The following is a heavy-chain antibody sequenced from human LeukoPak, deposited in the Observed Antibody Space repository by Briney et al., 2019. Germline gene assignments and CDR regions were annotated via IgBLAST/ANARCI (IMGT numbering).Heavy chain of an antibody. Sequence: GGSLRLSCAASGFTFSSYAMSWVRQAPGKGLEWVSAISGSGGSTYYADSVKGRFTISRDNSKNTLYLQMNSLRAEDTAVYYCAKTDALHYYDSSGRSYFDYWGQGTLVTVSS. CDR2: ISGSGGST. J-gene: IGHJ4*02. D-gene: IGHD3-22*01. CDR3: AKTDALHYYDSSGRSYFDY. CDR1: GFTFSSYA. V-gene: IGHV3-23*01.